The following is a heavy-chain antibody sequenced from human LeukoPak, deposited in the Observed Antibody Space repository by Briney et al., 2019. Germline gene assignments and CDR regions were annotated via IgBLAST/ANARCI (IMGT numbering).Heavy chain of an antibody. J-gene: IGHJ5*02. CDR1: GFTFSSYW. CDR2: IKQDGSEK. Sequence: GGSLRLSCAASGFTFSSYWMSWLRQAPGKGLEGVPNIKQDGSEKYYVDSVKGRFTISRDNAKNSLYLQMNSLRAEDTAVYYCAREEDCSSTSCYDPNWFDPWGQGTLVTVSS. D-gene: IGHD2-2*01. V-gene: IGHV3-7*01. CDR3: AREEDCSSTSCYDPNWFDP.